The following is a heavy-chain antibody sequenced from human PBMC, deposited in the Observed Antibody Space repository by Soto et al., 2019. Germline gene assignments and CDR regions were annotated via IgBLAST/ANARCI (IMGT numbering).Heavy chain of an antibody. CDR3: AKNGQPPYDCYGLDV. Sequence: QGHLVQSGAEVKKPGTSVKVSCKASGYTFTRYGISWVRQAPGQGLEWMGWISGYNGDTNYAQNLQGRVTMTIDTSTSTAYMELRSLTSDDTAVYYCAKNGQPPYDCYGLDVWGQGTTVTVSS. V-gene: IGHV1-18*01. CDR1: GYTFTRYG. D-gene: IGHD2-8*01. J-gene: IGHJ6*02. CDR2: ISGYNGDT.